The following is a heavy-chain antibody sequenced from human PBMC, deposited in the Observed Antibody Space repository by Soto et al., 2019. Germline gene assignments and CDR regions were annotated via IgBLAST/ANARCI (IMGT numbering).Heavy chain of an antibody. CDR1: GGTFSSYA. Sequence: SVKVSCKASGGTFSSYAISWVRQAPGLGLEWVGGIIPIFGTANYAQKFQGRVTITADESTSTSYMEVNNLRSEDTAVYYCAKVRYSSPMGYYYGMDVWGQGTTVTVS. V-gene: IGHV1-69*13. J-gene: IGHJ6*02. CDR3: AKVRYSSPMGYYYGMDV. CDR2: IIPIFGTA. D-gene: IGHD6-19*01.